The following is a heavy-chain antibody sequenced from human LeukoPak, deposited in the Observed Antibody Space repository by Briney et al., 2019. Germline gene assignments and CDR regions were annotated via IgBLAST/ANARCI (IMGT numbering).Heavy chain of an antibody. CDR3: AKGYYFDILSGYSSLDS. Sequence: GGSLRLSCAASGFTFSSYSMNWVRQAPGKGLEWVSFISSSSSYIYYADSVKGRFTISRDDSKNTLYLQMNSLRAEDTAAYYCAKGYYFDILSGYSSLDSWGQGTLVTVSS. D-gene: IGHD3-9*01. J-gene: IGHJ4*02. CDR1: GFTFSSYS. V-gene: IGHV3-21*01. CDR2: ISSSSSYI.